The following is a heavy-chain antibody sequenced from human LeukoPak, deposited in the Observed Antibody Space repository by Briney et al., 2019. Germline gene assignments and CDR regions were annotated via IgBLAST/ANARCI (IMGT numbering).Heavy chain of an antibody. CDR1: GYTVTELS. CDR2: IYPSGGST. Sequence: ASVKVSCKVSGYTVTELSMHWVRQAPGQGPEWMGIIYPSGGSTTYAQKFQGRVTMTRDTSTSTVYMELSSLRSEDTAVYYCAIGYCRGGSCDDEPGDAFDIWGQGTMVAVSS. V-gene: IGHV1-46*01. CDR3: AIGYCRGGSCDDEPGDAFDI. D-gene: IGHD2-15*01. J-gene: IGHJ3*02.